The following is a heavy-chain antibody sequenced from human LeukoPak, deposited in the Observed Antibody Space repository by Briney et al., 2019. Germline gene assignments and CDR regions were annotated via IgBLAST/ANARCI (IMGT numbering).Heavy chain of an antibody. V-gene: IGHV1-2*02. CDR3: ARDQAATVTYNWFDP. J-gene: IGHJ5*02. Sequence: ASVKVSCKASGYTFTGYYMHWVRQAPGQGLEWMGWINPNSGGTNYAQKFQGRVTMTRDTSISTAYMELSRLRSDDTAVYYCARDQAATVTYNWFDPWGQGTLVTVSS. D-gene: IGHD4-17*01. CDR1: GYTFTGYY. CDR2: INPNSGGT.